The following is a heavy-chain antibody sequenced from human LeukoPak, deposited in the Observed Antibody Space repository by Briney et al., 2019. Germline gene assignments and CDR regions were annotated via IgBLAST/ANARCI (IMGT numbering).Heavy chain of an antibody. CDR2: ISGSAEIT. V-gene: IGHV3-23*01. CDR3: AKDGVVRGLGPYYFDS. CDR1: GFTLRSYA. J-gene: IGHJ4*02. D-gene: IGHD3-10*01. Sequence: GGSLRLSCAASGFTLRSYAMSWVRQTPGKGLEWVSGISGSAEITYYSDSVKGRFTISRDNSKNTVYLQMNSLKAEDTAVYYCAKDGVVRGLGPYYFDSWGQGSLVTVSS.